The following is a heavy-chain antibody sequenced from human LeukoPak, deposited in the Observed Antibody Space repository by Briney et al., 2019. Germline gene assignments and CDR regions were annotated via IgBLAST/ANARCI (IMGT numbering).Heavy chain of an antibody. D-gene: IGHD1-26*01. J-gene: IGHJ5*02. CDR1: GGSISSSSYY. Sequence: SETLSLTCIVSGGSISSSSYYWGWIGQPPGKGLEWIGSIYYSGSTYYNPSLKSRVTISVDTSKNQFSLKLSSVTAADTAVYYCARVELTATHWFDPWGQGTLVTVSS. CDR2: IYYSGST. V-gene: IGHV4-39*07. CDR3: ARVELTATHWFDP.